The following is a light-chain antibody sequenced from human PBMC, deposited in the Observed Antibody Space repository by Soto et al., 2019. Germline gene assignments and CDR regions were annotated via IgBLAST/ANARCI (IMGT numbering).Light chain of an antibody. CDR2: DAS. V-gene: IGKV3-20*01. J-gene: IGKJ4*01. CDR1: QSVSSSY. CDR3: QQFSSYPLT. Sequence: EIGLTQSPGTLSLSPGEIATLSCGSSQSVSSSYLAWYQQKPGQAPRLLIYDASSRATGIPDRFSGGGSGTDFTLTISRLEPEDFAVYYCQQFSSYPLTFGGGTKVDI.